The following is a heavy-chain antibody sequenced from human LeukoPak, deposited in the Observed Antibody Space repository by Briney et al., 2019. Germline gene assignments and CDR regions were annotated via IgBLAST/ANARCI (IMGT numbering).Heavy chain of an antibody. J-gene: IGHJ4*02. CDR3: ATCARNFYCYRFDY. Sequence: SVKVSCKASGYTFTSYAISWVRQAPGQGLEWMGGIIPIFGTANYAQKFQGRVAITADESTSTAYMELSSLRSEDTAVYYCATCARNFYCYRFDYWGQGTLVTVSS. V-gene: IGHV1-69*13. D-gene: IGHD2-2*02. CDR1: GYTFTSYA. CDR2: IIPIFGTA.